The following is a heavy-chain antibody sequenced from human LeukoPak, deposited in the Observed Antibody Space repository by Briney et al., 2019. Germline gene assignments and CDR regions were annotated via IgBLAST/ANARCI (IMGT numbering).Heavy chain of an antibody. CDR1: GFTFTKYW. CDR3: ARESGPFWSGYLRD. V-gene: IGHV3-7*01. CDR2: IKQDGSEK. D-gene: IGHD3-3*01. Sequence: GGSLRLSCAASGFTFTKYWMSWVRQVPGKGLEWVANIKQDGSEKYYVDSVKGRFTISRDNAKNSLYLQMNSLRAEDTAVYYCARESGPFWSGYLRDWGQGTLVTVSS. J-gene: IGHJ4*02.